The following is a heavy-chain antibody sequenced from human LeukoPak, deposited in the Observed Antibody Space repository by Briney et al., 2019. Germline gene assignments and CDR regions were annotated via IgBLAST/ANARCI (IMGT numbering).Heavy chain of an antibody. CDR1: GYTFTSYG. CDR3: ARDGNTYYDFWSGYST. D-gene: IGHD3-3*01. CDR2: IIPIFGTA. V-gene: IGHV1-69*13. Sequence: SVKVSCKASGYTFTSYGISWVRQAPGQGLEWMGGIIPIFGTANYAQKFQGRVTITADESTSTAYMELSSLRSEDTAVYYCARDGNTYYDFWSGYSTWGQGTLVTVSS. J-gene: IGHJ5*02.